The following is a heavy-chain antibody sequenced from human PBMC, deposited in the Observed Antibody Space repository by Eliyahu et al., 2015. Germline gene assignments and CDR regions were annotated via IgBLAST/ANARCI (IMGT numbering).Heavy chain of an antibody. D-gene: IGHD6-19*01. J-gene: IGHJ2*01. CDR3: AKEQGITVHWYFDV. Sequence: QVQLVESGGGVVQPGXSLRLXCAASGFPXSSYDMHWVRQAPGKGLEWVAVISHDGSNKYNGDSVKGRFTISRDNSKNTLYLHMNSLRAEDTAVYYCAKEQGITVHWYFDVWGRGTLVTVSS. CDR2: ISHDGSNK. CDR1: GFPXSSYD. V-gene: IGHV3-30*18.